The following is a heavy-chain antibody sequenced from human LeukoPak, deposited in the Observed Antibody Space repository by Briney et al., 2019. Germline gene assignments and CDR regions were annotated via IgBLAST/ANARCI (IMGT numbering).Heavy chain of an antibody. Sequence: GGSLRLSCAASGFTFSSYGMHWVRQAPGKGLEWVAVISYDGSNKYYADSVKGRFTISRDNSKNTLFLQINSLRAEDTAVYYCAKNGDRGAFCSGGTCYPYYYYYMDVWGKGTTVTISS. D-gene: IGHD2-15*01. V-gene: IGHV3-30*18. CDR3: AKNGDRGAFCSGGTCYPYYYYYMDV. J-gene: IGHJ6*03. CDR1: GFTFSSYG. CDR2: ISYDGSNK.